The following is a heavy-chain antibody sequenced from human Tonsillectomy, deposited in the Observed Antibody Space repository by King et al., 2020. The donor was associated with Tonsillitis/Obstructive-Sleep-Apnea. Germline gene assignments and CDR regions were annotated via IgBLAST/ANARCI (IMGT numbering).Heavy chain of an antibody. J-gene: IGHJ4*02. D-gene: IGHD3-3*01. CDR3: AKDKARILEWWGTHSVDY. CDR2: ISWNSGTI. V-gene: IGHV3-9*01. CDR1: GFTFDDYA. Sequence: VQLVESGGGLVQPGRSLRLSCVASGFTFDDYAMHWVRQAPGKGLEWVSGISWNSGTIGYADSVKGRFTISRDNAKNSLYLQMNSLRAEDTAFYYCAKDKARILEWWGTHSVDYWGQGTLVTVSS.